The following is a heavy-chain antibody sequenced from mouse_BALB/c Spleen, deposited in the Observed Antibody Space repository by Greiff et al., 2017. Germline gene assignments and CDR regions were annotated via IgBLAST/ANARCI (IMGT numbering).Heavy chain of an antibody. Sequence: EVKLVESGPGLVKPSQSLSLTCSVTGYSITSGYYWNWIRQFPGNKLEWMGYISYDGSNNYNPSLKNRISITRDTSKNQFFLKLNSVTTEDTATYYCARIYYGNFAYWGQGTLVTVSA. V-gene: IGHV3-6*02. D-gene: IGHD2-1*01. CDR2: ISYDGSN. CDR3: ARIYYGNFAY. J-gene: IGHJ3*01. CDR1: GYSITSGYY.